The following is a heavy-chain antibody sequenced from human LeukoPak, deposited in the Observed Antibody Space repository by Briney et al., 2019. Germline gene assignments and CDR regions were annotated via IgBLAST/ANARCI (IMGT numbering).Heavy chain of an antibody. Sequence: ASVKVSCKASGYTFTGYYMHWVRQAPGQGLEWMGWINPNSGGTNYAQKFQGRVTMTRDTSISTAYMELSRLRSDDTAVYYCASTVWRVRGRGDYYYYYMDVWGKGTTVTISS. J-gene: IGHJ6*03. CDR1: GYTFTGYY. V-gene: IGHV1-2*02. CDR2: INPNSGGT. D-gene: IGHD3-10*01. CDR3: ASTVWRVRGRGDYYYYYMDV.